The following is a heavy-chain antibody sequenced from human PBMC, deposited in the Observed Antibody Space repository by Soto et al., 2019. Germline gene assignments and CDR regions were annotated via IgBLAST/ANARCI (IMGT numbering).Heavy chain of an antibody. CDR2: ISAYNGNT. J-gene: IGHJ4*02. Sequence: ASVKVSCKASGYTFTSYGISWVRQAPGQGLEWMGWISAYNGNTNYAQKLQGRVTMTTDTSTSTAYMELRSLRSDDTTVYYCARVGRFLEWLLADYWGQGTLVTVSS. D-gene: IGHD3-3*01. V-gene: IGHV1-18*01. CDR1: GYTFTSYG. CDR3: ARVGRFLEWLLADY.